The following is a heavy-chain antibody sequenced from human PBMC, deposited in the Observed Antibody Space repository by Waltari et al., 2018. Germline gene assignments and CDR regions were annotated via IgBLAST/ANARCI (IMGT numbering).Heavy chain of an antibody. Sequence: VQLVQSGAEVKRPGASLKVSCKASGYTFTSYAMHWVRQVPGEGLDWLGWINAGSGDTKYSQRVPARVTITRDTSASTAYMELSSLTSEDTAVYYCARVKGYSSNWYYFDYWGQGTLVTVSA. V-gene: IGHV1-3*01. CDR1: GYTFTSYA. J-gene: IGHJ4*02. CDR2: INAGSGDT. CDR3: ARVKGYSSNWYYFDY. D-gene: IGHD6-13*01.